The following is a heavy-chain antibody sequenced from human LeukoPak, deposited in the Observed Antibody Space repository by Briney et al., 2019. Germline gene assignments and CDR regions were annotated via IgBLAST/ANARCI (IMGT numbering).Heavy chain of an antibody. J-gene: IGHJ5*02. Sequence: GGSLRLSCAASGFTVSSDYMSWVRQAPGKGLEWVSVIYSGGSTYYADSVKGRFTISRDKSKNTVYLQMNSLRSEDTAMYYCARNWFDPWGQGTLDTVSS. CDR3: ARNWFDP. CDR2: IYSGGST. V-gene: IGHV3-53*05. CDR1: GFTVSSDY.